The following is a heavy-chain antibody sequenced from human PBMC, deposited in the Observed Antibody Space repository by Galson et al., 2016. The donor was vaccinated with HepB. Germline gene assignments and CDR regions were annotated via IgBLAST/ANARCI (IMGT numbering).Heavy chain of an antibody. Sequence: PALVKPTQTLTLTCTFSGLSLSTSGVGVGWIRQPPGKALEWLALIYWDDDKRYSPSLKRRLTITKDISKNHVILTMTNLDPVDTATYFCAHYNSNWPFDYWGQGSLVTVSS. J-gene: IGHJ4*02. V-gene: IGHV2-5*02. CDR1: GLSLSTSGVG. D-gene: IGHD1-1*01. CDR2: IYWDDDK. CDR3: AHYNSNWPFDY.